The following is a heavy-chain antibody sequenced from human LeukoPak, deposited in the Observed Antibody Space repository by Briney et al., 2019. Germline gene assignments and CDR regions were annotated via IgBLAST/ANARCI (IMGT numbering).Heavy chain of an antibody. CDR1: GSTFSSYS. Sequence: GGSLRLSCAASGSTFSSYSMNWVRQAPGKGLEWVSSISSSSSYIYYADSVKGRFTISRDNAKNSLYLQMNSLRAEDTAVYYCARGGAARPIDYWGQGTLVTVSS. CDR3: ARGGAARPIDY. V-gene: IGHV3-21*01. J-gene: IGHJ4*02. CDR2: ISSSSSYI. D-gene: IGHD6-6*01.